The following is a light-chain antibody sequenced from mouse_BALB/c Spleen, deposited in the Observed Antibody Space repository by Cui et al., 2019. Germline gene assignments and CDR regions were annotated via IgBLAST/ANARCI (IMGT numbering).Light chain of an antibody. V-gene: IGKV14-100*01. J-gene: IGKJ5*01. CDR2: HGT. CDR3: VQYAQFPLT. Sequence: DILMTQSPSSMSVSLGDTVSITCHASQGISSNIGWLQQKPGKSFKGLIYHGTNLEDGVPSRFSGSGSGADYSLTISSLESEEFADYYCVQYAQFPLTFGAGTKLELK. CDR1: QGISSN.